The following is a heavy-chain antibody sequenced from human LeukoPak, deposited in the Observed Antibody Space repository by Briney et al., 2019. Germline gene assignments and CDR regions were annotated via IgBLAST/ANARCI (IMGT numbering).Heavy chain of an antibody. V-gene: IGHV1-46*01. CDR3: ARDTEYSSSWYPQGIDP. CDR2: INPSGGST. J-gene: IGHJ5*02. D-gene: IGHD6-13*01. CDR1: GYTFTSYY. Sequence: GASVKVSCKASGYTFTSYYMHWVRQAPGQGLEWMGIINPSGGSTSYAQKFQGRVTMTRDMSTITVYMELSSLRSEDTAVYYCARDTEYSSSWYPQGIDPWGQGTLVTVSS.